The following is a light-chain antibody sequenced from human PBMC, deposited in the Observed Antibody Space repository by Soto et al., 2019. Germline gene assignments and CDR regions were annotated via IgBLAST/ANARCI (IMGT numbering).Light chain of an antibody. V-gene: IGKV2-28*01. Sequence: DIVMTQSPLSLPVTPGEPASISCRSSQSLLHSDGYIYLDWYLQRPGQSPQLLICLGSNRASGVPDRFSGSGSGTHFTLTISRVEAEDFGVYYCMQALHTPWTFGQGTRVELK. CDR1: QSLLHSDGYIY. CDR3: MQALHTPWT. J-gene: IGKJ1*01. CDR2: LGS.